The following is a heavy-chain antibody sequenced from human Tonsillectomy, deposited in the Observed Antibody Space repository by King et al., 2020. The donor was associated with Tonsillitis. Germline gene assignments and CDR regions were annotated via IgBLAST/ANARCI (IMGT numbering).Heavy chain of an antibody. CDR2: INSDGSST. J-gene: IGHJ4*02. CDR1: GFTFSSYW. V-gene: IGHV3-74*01. Sequence: VQLVESGGGLVQPGGSLRLSCVVSGFTFSSYWMHWVRQAPGKGLVWVSRINSDGSSTTYADSVKGRFTISRDNAKNTLYLQMNGLRADDTAVYYCARQNGSGTYVVDYWGQGTLVTVSS. D-gene: IGHD3-10*01. CDR3: ARQNGSGTYVVDY.